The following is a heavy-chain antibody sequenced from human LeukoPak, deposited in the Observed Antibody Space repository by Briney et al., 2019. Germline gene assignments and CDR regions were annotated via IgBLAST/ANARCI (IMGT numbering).Heavy chain of an antibody. CDR2: INPSGGST. J-gene: IGHJ4*02. Sequence: ASVKASCKASGYIFTSYYMRWVRQAPGQGPEWMGIINPSGGSTSYAQKFQGRVTMTRDMSTSTVYMELSSLRSEDTAVYYCARAGSSGYYYYFDYWGQGTLVTVSS. CDR1: GYIFTSYY. V-gene: IGHV1-46*01. D-gene: IGHD3-22*01. CDR3: ARAGSSGYYYYFDY.